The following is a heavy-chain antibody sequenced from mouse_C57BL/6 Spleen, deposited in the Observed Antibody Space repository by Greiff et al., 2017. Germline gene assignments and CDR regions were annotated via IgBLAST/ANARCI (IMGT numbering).Heavy chain of an antibody. D-gene: IGHD2-12*01. J-gene: IGHJ2*01. CDR3: ARDYDYLDY. V-gene: IGHV5-16*01. CDR2: INYDGSST. CDR1: GFTFSDYY. Sequence: EVQVVESEGGLVQPGSSMKLSCTASGFTFSDYYMAWVRQVPEKGLEWVANINYDGSSTYYLDSLKSRFIISRDNAKNILYLQMSSLKSEDTATYYCARDYDYLDYWGQGTTLTVSS.